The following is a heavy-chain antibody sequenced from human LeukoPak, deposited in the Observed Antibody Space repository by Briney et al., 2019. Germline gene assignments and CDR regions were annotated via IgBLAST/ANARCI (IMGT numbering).Heavy chain of an antibody. V-gene: IGHV4-34*01. CDR3: ARVRLTDYYGSGAPYGMDI. CDR2: INHSGST. CDR1: GGSFSGYY. J-gene: IGHJ6*02. Sequence: PSETLSLTCAVYGGSFSGYYWSWIRQPPGKGLEWIGEINHSGSTNYNPSLKSRVTISVDTSKNQFSLKLSSATAADTAVYYCARVRLTDYYGSGAPYGMDIWGQGTTVTVSS. D-gene: IGHD3-10*01.